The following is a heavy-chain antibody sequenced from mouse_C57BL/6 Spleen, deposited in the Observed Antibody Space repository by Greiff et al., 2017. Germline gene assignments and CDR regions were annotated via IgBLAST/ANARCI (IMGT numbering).Heavy chain of an antibody. CDR1: GYTFPSYW. V-gene: IGHV1-7*01. CDR2: INPSSGYT. J-gene: IGHJ2*01. Sequence: VQLQQSGAELAKPGASVKLSCKASGYTFPSYWMHWVKQRPGQGLEWIGYINPSSGYTKYNQKFKDKATLTADKSSSTAYMQLSSLTYEYSAVYYCARGPNYYDYDDEGDYWGQGTTLTVSS. D-gene: IGHD2-4*01. CDR3: ARGPNYYDYDDEGDY.